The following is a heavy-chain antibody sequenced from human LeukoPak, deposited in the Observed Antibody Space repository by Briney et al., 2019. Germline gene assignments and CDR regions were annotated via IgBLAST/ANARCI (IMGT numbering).Heavy chain of an antibody. CDR2: INPNSGDT. CDR1: GYTFTGYY. V-gene: IGHV1-2*02. J-gene: IGHJ4*02. Sequence: GASVKVSCKASGYTFTGYYIHWVRQAPGQGLEWVGWINPNSGDTNYAQEFQGRVTMTRDTSISTAYMELSRLRSDDTAVYYCARDRRRFIESWGQGTLVTVSS. CDR3: ARDRRRFIES.